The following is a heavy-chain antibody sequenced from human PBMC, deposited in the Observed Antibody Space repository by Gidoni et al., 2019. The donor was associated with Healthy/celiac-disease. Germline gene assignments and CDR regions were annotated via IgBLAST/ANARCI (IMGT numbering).Heavy chain of an antibody. CDR1: GGSFSGYY. V-gene: IGHV4-34*01. CDR2: INHSGST. CDR3: ARGTHYGDYDPDAFDI. J-gene: IGHJ3*02. Sequence: QVQLQQWGAGLLKPSETLSLTCAVYGGSFSGYYWIWIRQPPGKGLEWIGEINHSGSTNYNPSLKSRVTISVDTSKNQFSLKLSSVTAADTAVYYCARGTHYGDYDPDAFDIWGQGTMVTVSS. D-gene: IGHD4-17*01.